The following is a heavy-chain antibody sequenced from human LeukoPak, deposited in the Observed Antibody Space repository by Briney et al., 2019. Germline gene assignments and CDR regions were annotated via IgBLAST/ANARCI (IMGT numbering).Heavy chain of an antibody. CDR1: GYSFSIYW. V-gene: IGHV5-51*01. CDR2: IYPCDFDT. CDR3: ARRDGYDSTTFDY. D-gene: IGHD5-24*01. Sequence: GESLKIPCMASGYSFSIYWIGGVRQVPGKGMVWMGIIYPCDFDTRHSPSCQGHVTISADKSISTADLQCSILKASDTAMYYCARRDGYDSTTFDYWGQGTLVTVSS. J-gene: IGHJ4*02.